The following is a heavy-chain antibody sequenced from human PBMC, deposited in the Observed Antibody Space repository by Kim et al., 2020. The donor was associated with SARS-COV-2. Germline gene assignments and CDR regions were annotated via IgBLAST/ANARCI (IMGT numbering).Heavy chain of an antibody. CDR3: ARDRGDSSGYYWSGYYFDY. J-gene: IGHJ4*02. CDR1: GFTFSSYS. CDR2: ISSSSSTI. V-gene: IGHV3-48*02. Sequence: GGSLRLSCAASGFTFSSYSMNWVRQAPGKGLEWVSYISSSSSTIYYADSVKGRFTISRDNAKNSLYLQMNSLRDEDTAVYYCARDRGDSSGYYWSGYYFDYWGQGTLVTVSS. D-gene: IGHD3-22*01.